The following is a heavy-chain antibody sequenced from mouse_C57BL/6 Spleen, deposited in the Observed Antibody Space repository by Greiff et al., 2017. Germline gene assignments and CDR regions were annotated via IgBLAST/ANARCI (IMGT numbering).Heavy chain of an antibody. D-gene: IGHD2-2*01. CDR2: INPNNGGT. CDR1: GYTFTDYN. J-gene: IGHJ1*03. V-gene: IGHV1-22*01. Sequence: VQLQQSGPELVKPGASVKMSCKASGYTFTDYNMHWVKQSHGKSLEWIGYINPNNGGTSYNQKFKGKATLTINKSSSKAYMELHGLTSEDSAVYDGERDGYGWYFDVWGTGTTVTVSS. CDR3: ERDGYGWYFDV.